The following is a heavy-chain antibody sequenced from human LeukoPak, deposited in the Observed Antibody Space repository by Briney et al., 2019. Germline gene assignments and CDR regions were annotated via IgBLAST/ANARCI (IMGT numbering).Heavy chain of an antibody. CDR1: GFTFSSYG. CDR3: AKDRTVGASYWYFDL. J-gene: IGHJ2*01. CDR2: ISYDGSNK. Sequence: GGSLRLSCAASGFTFSSYGMHWVRQAPGKGLEWVAVISYDGSNKYYADSVKGRFTISRDNSKNTLYLQMNSLRAEDTAIYYCAKDRTVGASYWYFDLWGRGTLVTVSS. D-gene: IGHD1-26*01. V-gene: IGHV3-30*18.